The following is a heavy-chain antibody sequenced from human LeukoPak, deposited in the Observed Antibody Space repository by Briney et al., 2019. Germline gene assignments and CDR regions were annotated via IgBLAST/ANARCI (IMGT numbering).Heavy chain of an antibody. V-gene: IGHV3-48*03. CDR3: VRARLIRLENFFDY. D-gene: IGHD2-21*02. Sequence: PGRSLRLSCAASGFTFSSYAMNWVRQAPGKGLEWVAYTSRGGSDISYADSVKGRFTISTDNANSSLYLQMNSLRAEDTAVYFCVRARLIRLENFFDYWGQGTLVTVSS. CDR2: TSRGGSDI. CDR1: GFTFSSYA. J-gene: IGHJ4*02.